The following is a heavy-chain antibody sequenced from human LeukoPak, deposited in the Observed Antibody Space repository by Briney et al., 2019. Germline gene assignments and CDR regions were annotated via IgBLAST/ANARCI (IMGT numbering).Heavy chain of an antibody. D-gene: IGHD1-26*01. V-gene: IGHV4-59*01. CDR3: ARGGMMFDL. Sequence: SETLSLTCTVSGGSISSYYWSWIRQPPGKGLEWIGYIYYSGSTNCNPSLKSRVTMSVDTSKNQFSLKLSSVTAADTAVYYCARGGMMFDLWGQGTLVTVSS. J-gene: IGHJ5*02. CDR1: GGSISSYY. CDR2: IYYSGST.